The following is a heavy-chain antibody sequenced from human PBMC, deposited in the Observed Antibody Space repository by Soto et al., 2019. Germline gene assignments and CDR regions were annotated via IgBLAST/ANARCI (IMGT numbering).Heavy chain of an antibody. CDR1: VVSLTSATYY. V-gene: IGHV4-31*02. J-gene: IGHJ4*03. CDR2: IFYSGST. CDR3: ASTEGSFDY. Sequence: SLSLTCPVSVVSLTSATYYWSWLHQHPGKGLEWIGYIFYSGSTDYNASLKSRVNISVDTSKNQFSLKLSSVTAADTGVYYCASTEGSFDYWGQGTLVIVSA.